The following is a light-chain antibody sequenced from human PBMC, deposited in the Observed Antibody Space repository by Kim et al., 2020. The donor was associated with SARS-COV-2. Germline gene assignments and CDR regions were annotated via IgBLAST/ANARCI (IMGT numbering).Light chain of an antibody. Sequence: SYELTQPPSVSVSPGQTARITCSGDKLGEKYTCWYQHKSGQSPVVVIYQDNKRPSGMTERFSGSSSGNTATLTISGTQPMDEADYYRQTWDSTTVIFGGG. CDR1: KLGEKY. CDR3: QTWDSTTVI. J-gene: IGLJ2*01. V-gene: IGLV3-1*01. CDR2: QDN.